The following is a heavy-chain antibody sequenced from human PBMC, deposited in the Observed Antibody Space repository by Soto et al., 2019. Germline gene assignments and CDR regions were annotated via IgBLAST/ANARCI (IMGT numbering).Heavy chain of an antibody. CDR2: INDSGSA. CDR3: AGLRAYYYYLDV. V-gene: IGHV4-34*01. CDR1: GGSSGTYY. J-gene: IGHJ6*03. D-gene: IGHD3-10*01. Sequence: SETLSLTCAGYGGSSGTYYWTWIRQPPGKGLEWIGEINDSGSANHNPSLKSRVTISVDTSKNQFSLRLSSVTAADTAVYYCAGLRAYYYYLDVWGKGTTVTVSS.